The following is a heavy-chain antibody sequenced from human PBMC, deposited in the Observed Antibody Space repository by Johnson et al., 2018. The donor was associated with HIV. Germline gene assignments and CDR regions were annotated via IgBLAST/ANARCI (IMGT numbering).Heavy chain of an antibody. D-gene: IGHD5-18*01. J-gene: IGHJ3*02. CDR1: RFTVSRNY. CDR2: IYSGGST. Sequence: VQLVESGGGVVQPGKSLRLSCAASRFTVSRNYMTWVRQAPGKWLEWVSVIYSGGSTSYADSVKGRFTISRDNSKNTVFLQMNSLRAEDMAVYYCARGQGGIQLWFDGFDIWGQGTMVTVSS. V-gene: IGHV3-66*01. CDR3: ARGQGGIQLWFDGFDI.